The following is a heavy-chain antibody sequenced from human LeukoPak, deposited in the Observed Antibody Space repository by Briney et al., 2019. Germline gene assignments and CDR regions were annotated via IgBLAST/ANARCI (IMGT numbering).Heavy chain of an antibody. CDR3: ARERRVYYDFWSGYYTGIDYYYGMDV. D-gene: IGHD3-3*01. CDR2: ISSSSSYI. CDR1: GFTFSSYS. J-gene: IGHJ6*02. V-gene: IGHV3-21*01. Sequence: GGSLRLSCAASGFTFSSYSMNWVRQAPAKGLEWVSSISSSSSYIYYADSVKGRFTISRDNAKNSLYLQMNSLRAEDTAVYYCARERRVYYDFWSGYYTGIDYYYGMDVWGQGTTVTVSS.